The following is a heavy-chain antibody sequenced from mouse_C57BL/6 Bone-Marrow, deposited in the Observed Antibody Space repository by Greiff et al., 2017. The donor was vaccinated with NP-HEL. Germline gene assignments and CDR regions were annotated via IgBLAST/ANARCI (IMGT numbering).Heavy chain of an antibody. V-gene: IGHV1-42*01. CDR1: GYSFTGYY. Sequence: VQLQQSGPELVKPGASVKISCKASGYSFTGYYMNWVKQSPEKSLEWIGEINPSTGGTTYNQKFKAKATLTVDKSSSTAYMQLKSLTSEDSAVYYCARCGSVLFDYWGQGTTLTVSS. J-gene: IGHJ2*01. CDR3: ARCGSVLFDY. D-gene: IGHD1-1*01. CDR2: INPSTGGT.